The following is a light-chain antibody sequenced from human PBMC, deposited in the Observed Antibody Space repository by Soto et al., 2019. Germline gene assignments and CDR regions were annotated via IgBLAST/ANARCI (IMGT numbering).Light chain of an antibody. CDR1: SSNIGAGYD. CDR2: GNS. Sequence: QSVLTQPPSVSGAPGQRVTISCTGSSSNIGAGYDVHWYQQLPGTAPKLLIYGNSNRPSGVPDRFSGSKSGTSASLAITCLQAEDEADYFCQAYDSSLGGSLSFGTGTKVTAL. CDR3: QAYDSSLGGSLS. J-gene: IGLJ1*01. V-gene: IGLV1-40*01.